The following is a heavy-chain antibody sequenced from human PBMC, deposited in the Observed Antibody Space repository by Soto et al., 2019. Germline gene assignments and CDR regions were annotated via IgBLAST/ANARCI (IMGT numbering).Heavy chain of an antibody. D-gene: IGHD5-12*01. CDR2: IIPMFNTT. CDR1: GGTFSSYA. V-gene: IGHV1-69*06. Sequence: QVQLVQSGTAVKKPGSSVKASCQPSGGTFSSYAISWVRQAPGQGLEWMGGIIPMFNTTNYAKRFQGRVTITADKSTSTAYMELNSLRSEDTADYYCARDKEMATITEFVYWGQGTRVTVSS. CDR3: ARDKEMATITEFVY. J-gene: IGHJ4*02.